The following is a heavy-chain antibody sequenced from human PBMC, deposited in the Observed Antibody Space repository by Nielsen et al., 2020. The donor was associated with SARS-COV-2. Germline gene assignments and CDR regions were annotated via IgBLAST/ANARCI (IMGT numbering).Heavy chain of an antibody. V-gene: IGHV3-30-3*01. CDR2: ISYDGSNK. D-gene: IGHD3-16*02. CDR3: AKESSLISLERNDYYFDY. CDR1: GFTFSSYA. Sequence: GESLKISCAASGFTFSSYAMHWVRQAPGKGLEWVAVISYDGSNKYYADSVKGRFTISRDNSKNTLYLQMNSLRAEDTAVYYCAKESSLISLERNDYYFDYWGQGTLVTVSS. J-gene: IGHJ4*02.